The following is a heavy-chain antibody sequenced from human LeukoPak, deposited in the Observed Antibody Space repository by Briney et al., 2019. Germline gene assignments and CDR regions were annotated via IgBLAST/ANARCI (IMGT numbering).Heavy chain of an antibody. J-gene: IGHJ6*02. CDR2: IHPSDSYT. V-gene: IGHV5-10-1*01. CDR1: GTRFTNYW. D-gene: IGHD3-10*01. Sequence: GESLKISCNGSGTRFTNYWITWVRQMPGKGLEWMGRIHPSDSYTNYSPSFEGHVTISADKSVSTAYLQWRSRKASDTAIYYLRTRVSVIGRGRTCSDYYYYGLDVWGQGTTVTVSS. CDR3: RTRVSVIGRGRTCSDYYYYGLDV.